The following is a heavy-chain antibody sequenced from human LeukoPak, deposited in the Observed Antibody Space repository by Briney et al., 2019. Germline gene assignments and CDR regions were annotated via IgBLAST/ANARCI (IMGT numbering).Heavy chain of an antibody. CDR3: VRAPPGTGWLIDH. Sequence: PGGSLRLSCAASGFAFSNYDMLWVRQATGKGLEWGSAINTAADTYYPASVKARFTIPREHAKSSLYLQMNSLRVGDTAVYYCVRAPPGTGWLIDHWGQGTLVAVSS. CDR2: INTAADT. D-gene: IGHD6-19*01. V-gene: IGHV3-13*04. J-gene: IGHJ4*02. CDR1: GFAFSNYD.